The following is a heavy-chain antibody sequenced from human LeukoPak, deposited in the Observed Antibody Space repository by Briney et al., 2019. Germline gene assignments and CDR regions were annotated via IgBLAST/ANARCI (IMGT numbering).Heavy chain of an antibody. CDR1: GFSFSSYS. CDR2: ISSSSSTI. D-gene: IGHD2-15*01. V-gene: IGHV3-48*04. CDR3: ARGPTRYCSGGSCYSVFDY. J-gene: IGHJ4*02. Sequence: GGSLRLSCAASGFSFSSYSMNWVRQAPGKGLEWVSYISSSSSTIYYADSVKGRFTISRDNAKNSLYLQMNSLRAEDTAVYYCARGPTRYCSGGSCYSVFDYWGQGTLVTVSS.